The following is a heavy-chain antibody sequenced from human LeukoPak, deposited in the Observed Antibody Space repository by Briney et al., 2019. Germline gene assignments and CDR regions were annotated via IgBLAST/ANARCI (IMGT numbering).Heavy chain of an antibody. CDR3: ARDRTSFLFDP. V-gene: IGHV4-61*01. CDR2: IYYSGST. J-gene: IGHJ5*02. Sequence: PSETLSLTCTVSGVSVSSGSYYWSWIRQPPGKGLEWIGYIYYSGSTNYNPSLKSRVTISVDTSKNQFSLKLSSVTAADTAVYYCARDRTSFLFDPWGQGTLVTVSS. CDR1: GVSVSSGSYY. D-gene: IGHD3-16*02.